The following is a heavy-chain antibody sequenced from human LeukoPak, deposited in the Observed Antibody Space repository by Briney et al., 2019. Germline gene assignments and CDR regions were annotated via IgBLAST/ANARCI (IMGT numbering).Heavy chain of an antibody. CDR3: ARAPLVLQYRWWFDP. CDR1: GFTFSRYE. CDR2: ISGSGDSI. J-gene: IGHJ5*02. Sequence: GRSLRLSCAASGFTFSRYEMNWVRQAPGKGLEWISYISGSGDSIYYADSVKGRFTISRDNAKNSLYLQMNGLRAEDTAVYHCARAPLVLQYRWWFDPWGQGTLVIVSS. D-gene: IGHD5-24*01. V-gene: IGHV3-48*03.